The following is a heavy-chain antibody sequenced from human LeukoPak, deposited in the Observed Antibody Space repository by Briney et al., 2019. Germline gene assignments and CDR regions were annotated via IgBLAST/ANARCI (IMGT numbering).Heavy chain of an antibody. D-gene: IGHD3-3*01. CDR2: IYYNGST. J-gene: IGHJ6*02. CDR1: GDSISGFY. CDR3: ARVITIFVVVMGMDA. V-gene: IGHV4-59*01. Sequence: NTSETLSLTCSVSGDSISGFYWNWIRQPPGKGLEWIGYIYYNGSTNYNPSLKSRVTISVDTSNNQFSLKLRSVTAADTALYYCARVITIFVVVMGMDAWGQGTTVTVSS.